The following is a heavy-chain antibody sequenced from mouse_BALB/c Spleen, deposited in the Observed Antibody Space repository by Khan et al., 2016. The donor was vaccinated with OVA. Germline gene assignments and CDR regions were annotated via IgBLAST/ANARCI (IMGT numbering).Heavy chain of an antibody. D-gene: IGHD2-3*01. CDR2: IWSDGST. CDR1: GFSLTNYG. V-gene: IGHV2-6-1*01. CDR3: ARQPFYHYNIMDY. Sequence: VQLQESGPGLVAPSQSLSITCTISGFSLTNYGVHWVRQPPGKGLEWLVVIWSDGSTTYNSALKSRLTISKDNSKSQVFLKMNSLQTDDTAVYFCARQPFYHYNIMDYWGQGT. J-gene: IGHJ4*01.